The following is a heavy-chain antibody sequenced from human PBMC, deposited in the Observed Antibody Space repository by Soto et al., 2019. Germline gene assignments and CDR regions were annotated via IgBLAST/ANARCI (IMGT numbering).Heavy chain of an antibody. CDR3: ARPGSNEYCYYGMEV. V-gene: IGHV1-69*12. CDR2: IIRIFGTP. Sequence: QVQLVQSGAEVKKPGSSVKVSCKASGGTFSSYAINWVRQAPGQGLEWMGGIIRIFGTPDYAQRFQGRVTVNAVESTSTASLELRRLRSEDSVVSYCARPGSNEYCYYGMEVWGQGTTVTVSS. CDR1: GGTFSSYA. D-gene: IGHD3-10*01. J-gene: IGHJ6*02.